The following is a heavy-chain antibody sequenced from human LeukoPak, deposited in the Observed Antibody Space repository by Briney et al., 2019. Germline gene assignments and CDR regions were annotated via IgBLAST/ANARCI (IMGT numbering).Heavy chain of an antibody. CDR1: GFTFDDYA. Sequence: GRSLRLSCAASGFTFDDYAMHWVRQAPGKGLEWVSLISWDGGSTYYADSVKGRFTISRDNSKNSLYLQMNSLRTEDTALYYCAKDIRLGASSGRYYYYYYYGMDVWGQGTTVTVSS. CDR2: ISWDGGST. D-gene: IGHD6-19*01. CDR3: AKDIRLGASSGRYYYYYYYGMDV. J-gene: IGHJ6*02. V-gene: IGHV3-43*02.